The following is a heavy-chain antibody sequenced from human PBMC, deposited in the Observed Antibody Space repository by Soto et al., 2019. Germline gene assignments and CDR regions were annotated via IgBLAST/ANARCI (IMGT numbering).Heavy chain of an antibody. V-gene: IGHV4-31*03. Sequence: TLSLTFTVSGGSVSSGSYSWSWIRQHPGTRLEWIGYIYYSGSTYYNPYLKSRVTISVDTSKKQFSLKLRSVTAADTAVSYWARDNSYGSGSYDDLSYYYGMDVWGQGTTVPVSS. CDR3: ARDNSYGSGSYDDLSYYYGMDV. CDR1: GGSVSSGSYS. CDR2: IYYSGST. D-gene: IGHD3-10*01. J-gene: IGHJ6*02.